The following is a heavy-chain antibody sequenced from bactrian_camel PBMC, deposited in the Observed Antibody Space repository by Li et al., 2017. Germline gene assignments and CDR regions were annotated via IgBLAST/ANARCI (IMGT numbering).Heavy chain of an antibody. CDR2: IDPNGGA. CDR3: ASAHPLDVVRITAMNPPTDFDS. CDR1: GPFYPTYC. J-gene: IGHJ6*01. D-gene: IGHD3*01. V-gene: IGHV3S53*01. Sequence: HVQLVESGGGSVQTGGSLTLSCAATGPFYPTYCMGWFRQAPGKEREGVAAIDPNGGATYADSVKDRFTVSLDSARDTLYLQMNDLELEDTAMYYCASAHPLDVVRITAMNPPTDFDSWARGPRSPSP.